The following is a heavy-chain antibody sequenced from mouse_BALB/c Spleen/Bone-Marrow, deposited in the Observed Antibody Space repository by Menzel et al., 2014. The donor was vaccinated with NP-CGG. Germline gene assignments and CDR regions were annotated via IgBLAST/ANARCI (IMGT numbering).Heavy chain of an antibody. Sequence: QVHVKQSGAELVRPGASVKLSCKASGHTFTSYWINWVKQRPGQGLEWIGNIYPSDSYTNYNQKFKDKATLTVDKSSSTAYMQPSSPTSEDSAVYFCTRAGNYGNYYAMDYWGQGTSVTVSS. CDR3: TRAGNYGNYYAMDY. CDR2: IYPSDSYT. V-gene: IGHV1-69*02. CDR1: GHTFTSYW. J-gene: IGHJ4*01. D-gene: IGHD2-1*01.